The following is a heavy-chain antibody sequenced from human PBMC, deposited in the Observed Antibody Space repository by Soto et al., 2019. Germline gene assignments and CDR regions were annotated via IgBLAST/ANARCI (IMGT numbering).Heavy chain of an antibody. D-gene: IGHD4-17*01. CDR1: GGSTSSGDYY. CDR3: ARALVNTVTTIPPYYYYGMDV. Sequence: SETLSLTCTVSGGSTSSGDYYWSWIRQPPGKGLEWIGYIYYSGSTYYNPSLKSRVTISVDTSKNQLSLKLSSVTAADTAVYYCARALVNTVTTIPPYYYYGMDVWGQGTTVTVSS. J-gene: IGHJ6*02. V-gene: IGHV4-30-4*01. CDR2: IYYSGST.